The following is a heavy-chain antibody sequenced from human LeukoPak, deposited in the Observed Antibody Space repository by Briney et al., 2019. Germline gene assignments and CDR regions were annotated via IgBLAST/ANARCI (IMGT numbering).Heavy chain of an antibody. CDR2: IFTSGTT. Sequence: PSETLSLTCTVSGGSISSSYWSWIRQPAGKGLEWIGRIFTSGTTEYNPSLKSRVTMSADTSKNQFSLKLTSVTAADTAVYYCARDFGFGSAWGQGALVTVSS. CDR1: GGSISSSY. D-gene: IGHD6-19*01. V-gene: IGHV4-4*07. J-gene: IGHJ5*02. CDR3: ARDFGFGSA.